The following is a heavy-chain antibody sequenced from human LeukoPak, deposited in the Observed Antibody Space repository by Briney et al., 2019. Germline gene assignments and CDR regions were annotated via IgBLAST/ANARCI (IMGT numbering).Heavy chain of an antibody. J-gene: IGHJ5*02. CDR1: GFIFSSYW. D-gene: IGHD5-12*01. CDR2: INSGGSNT. V-gene: IGHV3-74*01. Sequence: GGSLRLSCAASGFIFSSYWMHWVRQAPGKGLVWVSRINSGGSNTDYADSVKGRFTISRDNAKNTLYLQTKSCIAYHTAGYYCAKDLDGYRSGNGAWGQGTLVTVSS. CDR3: AKDLDGYRSGNGA.